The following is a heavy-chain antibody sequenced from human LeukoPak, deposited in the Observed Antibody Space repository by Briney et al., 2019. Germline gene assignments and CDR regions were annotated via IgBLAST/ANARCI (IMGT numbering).Heavy chain of an antibody. CDR2: ISSSGSYI. CDR3: AGDLSSSTSCYTY. CDR1: GFTFSSYS. V-gene: IGHV3-21*01. D-gene: IGHD2-2*02. Sequence: GGSLRLSCAASGFTFSSYSMNWVRQAPGKGLEWVSSISSSGSYIYYADSVKGRFTISRDNAKNSLYLQMDSLRVEDTAVYYCAGDLSSSTSCYTYWGQGTLVTVSS. J-gene: IGHJ4*02.